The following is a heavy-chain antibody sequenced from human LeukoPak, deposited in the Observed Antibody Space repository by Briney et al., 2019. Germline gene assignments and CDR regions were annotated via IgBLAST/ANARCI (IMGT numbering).Heavy chain of an antibody. CDR1: GGSISSYY. J-gene: IGHJ4*02. CDR3: ARESLVAGRGGRDFDY. V-gene: IGHV4-59*01. D-gene: IGHD6-19*01. CDR2: IYYSGST. Sequence: SETLSLTCTVSGGSISSYYWSWIRQPPGKGLEWIGYIYYSGSTNYNPSLKSRVTISVDTSKNQFSLKLSSVTAADTAVYYCARESLVAGRGGRDFDYWGQGTLVTVSS.